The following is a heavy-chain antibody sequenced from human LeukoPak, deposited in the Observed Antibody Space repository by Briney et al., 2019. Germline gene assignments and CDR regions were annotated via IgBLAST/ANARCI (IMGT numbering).Heavy chain of an antibody. CDR1: GFSFSNYW. J-gene: IGHJ5*02. Sequence: GSLRLSCTASGFSFSNYWMSWVRQPPGKGLEWIGEIYHSGSTNYNPSLKSRVTISVDRSKNQFSLKLSSVTAADTAVYYCARAEYYYDSSGYYARLEYNWFDPWGQGTLVTVSS. CDR2: IYHSGST. CDR3: ARAEYYYDSSGYYARLEYNWFDP. V-gene: IGHV4-4*02. D-gene: IGHD3-22*01.